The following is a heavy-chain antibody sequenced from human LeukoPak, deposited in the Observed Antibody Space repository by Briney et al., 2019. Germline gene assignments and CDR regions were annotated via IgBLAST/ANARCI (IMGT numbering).Heavy chain of an antibody. J-gene: IGHJ6*04. Sequence: PGGSLRLSCAASGFTFSTYAMHWVRQAPGKGLEYLSAISSSGSTIYYADSVKGRFTISRDNAKNSLYLQMNSLRAEDTAVYYCAELGITMIGGVWGKGTTVTISS. V-gene: IGHV3-48*03. CDR3: AELGITMIGGV. D-gene: IGHD3-10*02. CDR2: ISSSGSTI. CDR1: GFTFSTYA.